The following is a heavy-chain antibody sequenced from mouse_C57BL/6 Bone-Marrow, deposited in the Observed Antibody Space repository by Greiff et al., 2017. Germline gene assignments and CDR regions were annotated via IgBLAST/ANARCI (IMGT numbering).Heavy chain of an antibody. V-gene: IGHV1-9*01. J-gene: IGHJ3*01. CDR2: ILPGSGST. Sequence: LMESGAELMKPGASVKLSCKATGYTFTGYWIEWVKQRPGHGLEWIGEILPGSGSTNYNEKFKGKATFNADTSSNTAYMQLSSLTTEDSAIYYCAREIYYDYDDWFAYWGQGTLVTVSA. CDR3: AREIYYDYDDWFAY. D-gene: IGHD2-4*01. CDR1: GYTFTGYW.